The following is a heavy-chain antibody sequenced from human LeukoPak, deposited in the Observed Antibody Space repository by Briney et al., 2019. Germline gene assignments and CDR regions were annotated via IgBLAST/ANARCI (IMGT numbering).Heavy chain of an antibody. V-gene: IGHV3-21*01. CDR3: ARDFDGSGSYHYYYYGMDV. D-gene: IGHD3-10*01. J-gene: IGHJ6*02. Sequence: GGSLRLSCAASGLTFSSYSMNWVRQAPGKGLEWVSSISSSSSYIYYADSVKGRFTISRDNAKNSLYLQMNSLRAEDTAVYYCARDFDGSGSYHYYYYGMDVWGQGTTVTVSS. CDR2: ISSSSSYI. CDR1: GLTFSSYS.